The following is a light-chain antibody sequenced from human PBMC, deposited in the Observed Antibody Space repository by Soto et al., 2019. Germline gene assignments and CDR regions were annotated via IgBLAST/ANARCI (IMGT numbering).Light chain of an antibody. Sequence: QSVLTQPPSASGTPGQRVTISFSGSSSNIGSNSVNWYQQLPGAAPKLLIYSNNQRPSGVPDRSSGSKSGTSASLAISGLQSEDEADYYCAAWDDSLNGREVFGTGTKVTVL. CDR1: SSNIGSNS. CDR3: AAWDDSLNGREV. J-gene: IGLJ1*01. V-gene: IGLV1-44*01. CDR2: SNN.